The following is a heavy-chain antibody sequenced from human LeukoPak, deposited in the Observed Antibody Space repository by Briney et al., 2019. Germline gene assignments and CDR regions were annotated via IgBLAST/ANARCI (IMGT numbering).Heavy chain of an antibody. CDR2: INPSGGRT. D-gene: IGHD3-10*01. CDR1: RYTFTRYY. V-gene: IGHV1-46*01. Sequence: ASVKVCCKASRYTFTRYYMYWVRQAPGQGLEWMGIINPSGGRTNYAQKFQGRVTMTRDTSTNTVYMELSSLRSEDTAVYYCARGPSITMIRGGQWYYYMDVWGKGTTVTVSS. J-gene: IGHJ6*03. CDR3: ARGPSITMIRGGQWYYYMDV.